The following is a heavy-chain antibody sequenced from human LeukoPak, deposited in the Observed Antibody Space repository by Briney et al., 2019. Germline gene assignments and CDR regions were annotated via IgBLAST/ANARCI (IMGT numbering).Heavy chain of an antibody. V-gene: IGHV3-30*04. CDR3: ARGDGNSGVDY. CDR2: TSYDESNK. J-gene: IGHJ4*02. Sequence: GGSLRLSCAASGFTFSTYAMHWVRQAPGKGRKWVALTSYDESNKYYADSVKGRFTISRDNSKNTLYLQMNSLRAEDTAVYYCARGDGNSGVDYWGQGTLVTVSS. CDR1: GFTFSTYA. D-gene: IGHD4-23*01.